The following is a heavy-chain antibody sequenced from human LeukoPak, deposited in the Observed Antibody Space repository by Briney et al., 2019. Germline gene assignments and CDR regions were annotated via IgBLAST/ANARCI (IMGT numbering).Heavy chain of an antibody. V-gene: IGHV4-39*01. CDR3: TRRDWWTMEY. CDR2: IYYSGST. CDR1: GGSISSSSYY. Sequence: SETLSLTCTVSGGSISSSSYYWVWIRQPPGKGLEWIGSIYYSGSTYYNPSLKSRVNISVDTSKNQFSLKLSSVTAADTAVYYCTRRDWWTMEYWGQGTLVTVSS. J-gene: IGHJ4*02. D-gene: IGHD2-8*02.